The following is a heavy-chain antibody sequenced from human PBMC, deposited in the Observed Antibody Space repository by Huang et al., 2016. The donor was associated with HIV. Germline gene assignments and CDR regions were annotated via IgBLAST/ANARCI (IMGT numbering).Heavy chain of an antibody. J-gene: IGHJ6*03. CDR3: AHIGRLGDYYMDV. V-gene: IGHV2-5*02. CDR1: GFSLTTIGAG. CDR2: IYWDDDK. Sequence: QITLKEYGPALLRPTQTLTLTCTFSGFSLTTIGAGVGWIRQPPGKPLEWVVLIYWDDDKRFSPSLKTRISVTKDTSKNQGVFTMNNVGPTDTGTYYCAHIGRLGDYYMDVWGNGTAVTVSS. D-gene: IGHD3-16*01.